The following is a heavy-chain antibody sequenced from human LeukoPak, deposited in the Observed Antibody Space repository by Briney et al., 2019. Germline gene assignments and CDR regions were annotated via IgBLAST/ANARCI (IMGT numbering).Heavy chain of an antibody. CDR3: ATSRTFDY. Sequence: GGSLRLSCAASGFTFSSYWMSWVRQAPGKGLECVANIKQDGSEKYYVDSVKGRFTIPRDNAKSSLYLQMNSLRAEDTAVYYCATSRTFDYWGQGTLVTVSS. CDR1: GFTFSSYW. CDR2: IKQDGSEK. J-gene: IGHJ4*02. V-gene: IGHV3-7*01.